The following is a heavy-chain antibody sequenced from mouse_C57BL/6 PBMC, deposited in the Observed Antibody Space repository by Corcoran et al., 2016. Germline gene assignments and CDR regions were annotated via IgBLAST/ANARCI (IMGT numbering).Heavy chain of an antibody. J-gene: IGHJ3*01. CDR3: TRELLFAY. CDR2: ISYDGSN. V-gene: IGHV3-6*01. Sequence: DVQLQESGPGLVKPSQSLSLTCSVTGYSITGGYYWNWIRQFPGNKLEWMGYISYDGSNNYNPYLENRLSITRDTSKNQFFLKLNSVTTEDTATYFCTRELLFAYWGQGTLVTVSA. CDR1: GYSITGGYY.